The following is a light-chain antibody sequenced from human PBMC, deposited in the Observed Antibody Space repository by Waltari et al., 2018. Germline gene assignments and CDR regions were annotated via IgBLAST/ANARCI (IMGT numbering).Light chain of an antibody. Sequence: QSALTQPPSASGLPGQSVTISCTGTSSEVGRYNFVTWYQQHPGKAPKLMIYEVSKRPSGVPARLSGSKSGNTASLTVSGLQAEDEADYYCSSYAGSNNVVFGGGTKLTVL. CDR1: SSEVGRYNF. J-gene: IGLJ2*01. CDR3: SSYAGSNNVV. CDR2: EVS. V-gene: IGLV2-8*01.